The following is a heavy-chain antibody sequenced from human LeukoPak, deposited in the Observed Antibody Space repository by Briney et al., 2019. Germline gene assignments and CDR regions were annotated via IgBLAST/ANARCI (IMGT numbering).Heavy chain of an antibody. J-gene: IGHJ4*02. CDR3: ARGVVGATQGARDY. D-gene: IGHD1-26*01. CDR2: INPSGGST. V-gene: IGHV1-46*01. Sequence: ASVKVSCKASGYTFTSYGISWVRQAPGQGLEWMGIINPSGGSTSYAQKFQGRVTMTRDMSTSTVYMELSSLRSEDTAVYYCARGVVGATQGARDYWGQGTLVTVSS. CDR1: GYTFTSYG.